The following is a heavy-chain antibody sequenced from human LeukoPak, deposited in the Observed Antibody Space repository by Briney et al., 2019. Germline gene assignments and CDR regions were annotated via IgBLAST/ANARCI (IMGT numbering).Heavy chain of an antibody. J-gene: IGHJ6*03. Sequence: SETLSLTCTVSGGSISSGSYYWSWIRRPAGKGLEWIGRIYTSGSTNYNPSLKSRVTISVDTSKNQFSLELSSVTAADTAVYYCARDEFGYDLWSGYPPYYYMDVWGKGTTVTVSS. CDR3: ARDEFGYDLWSGYPPYYYMDV. D-gene: IGHD3-3*01. V-gene: IGHV4-61*02. CDR1: GGSISSGSYY. CDR2: IYTSGST.